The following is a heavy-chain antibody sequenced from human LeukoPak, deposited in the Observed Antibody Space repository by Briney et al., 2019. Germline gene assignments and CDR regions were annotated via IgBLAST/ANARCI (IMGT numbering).Heavy chain of an antibody. Sequence: GGSLRLSCAASGFTFSSYGMHWVRQAPGKGLEWVTLISYDGSNKYYADSVKGRFTISRDNAKNSLYLQMNSLRAEDTAVYYCARDLGQLVDLINYGMDVWGQGTTVTVSS. J-gene: IGHJ6*02. CDR3: ARDLGQLVDLINYGMDV. D-gene: IGHD6-13*01. CDR1: GFTFSSYG. V-gene: IGHV3-30*03. CDR2: ISYDGSNK.